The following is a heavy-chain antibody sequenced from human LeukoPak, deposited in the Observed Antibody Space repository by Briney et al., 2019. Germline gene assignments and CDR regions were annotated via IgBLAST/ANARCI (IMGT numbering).Heavy chain of an antibody. D-gene: IGHD6-13*01. CDR2: FDPEDGET. CDR3: ATVSWSSWAEPPGDY. J-gene: IGHJ4*02. V-gene: IGHV1-24*01. Sequence: ASVKVSCKVSGYTLTELSMHWVRQAPGKGLEWMGGFDPEDGETIYAQKFQGRVTMTEDTSTDTAYMELSSLRSEDTAVYYCATVSWSSWAEPPGDYWGQGTLVTVSS. CDR1: GYTLTELS.